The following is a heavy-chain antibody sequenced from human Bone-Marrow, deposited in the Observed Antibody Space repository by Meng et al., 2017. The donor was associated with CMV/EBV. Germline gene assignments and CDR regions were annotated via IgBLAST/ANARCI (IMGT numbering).Heavy chain of an antibody. J-gene: IGHJ4*02. CDR3: ARGALLWFGEFYYFDY. CDR1: GFTFSSYS. V-gene: IGHV3-21*01. D-gene: IGHD3-10*01. Sequence: GGSLRLSCAASGFTFSSYSMNWVRQAPGKGLEWVSSISSSSSYIYYADSVKGRFTISRDNAKYSLYLKMNSLRAEDTAVSYCARGALLWFGEFYYFDYWGQGTLVTVYS. CDR2: ISSSSSYI.